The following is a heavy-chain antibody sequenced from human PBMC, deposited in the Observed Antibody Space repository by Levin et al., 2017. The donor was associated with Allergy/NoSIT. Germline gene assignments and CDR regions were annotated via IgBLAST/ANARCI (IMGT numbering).Heavy chain of an antibody. J-gene: IGHJ4*02. CDR3: ARAGQIPYFDY. D-gene: IGHD1-14*01. CDR1: GGSFSGYY. V-gene: IGHV4-34*01. Sequence: ASETLSLTCAVYGGSFSGYYWSWIRQPPGKGLEWIGEINHSGSTNYNPSLKSRVTISVDTSKNQFSLKLSSVTAADTAVYYCARAGQIPYFDYWGQGTLVTVSS. CDR2: INHSGST.